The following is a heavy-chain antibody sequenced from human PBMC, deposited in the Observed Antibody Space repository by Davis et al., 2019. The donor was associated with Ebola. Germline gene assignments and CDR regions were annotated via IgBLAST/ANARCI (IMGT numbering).Heavy chain of an antibody. CDR3: ARVSIVATIRSDY. CDR1: GFTFDDYA. D-gene: IGHD5-12*01. CDR2: ISWNSGSI. J-gene: IGHJ4*02. V-gene: IGHV3-9*01. Sequence: SLKISCAASGFTFDDYAMHWVRQAPGKGLEWVSGISWNSGSIGYADSVKGRFTISRDNAKNSLYLQMNSLRDEDTAVYYCARVSIVATIRSDYWGQGTLVTVSS.